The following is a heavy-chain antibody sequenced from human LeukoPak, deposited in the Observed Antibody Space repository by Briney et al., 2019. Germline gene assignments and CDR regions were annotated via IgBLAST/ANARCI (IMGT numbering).Heavy chain of an antibody. D-gene: IGHD4-11*01. CDR3: AREVVTTNRNWFDP. V-gene: IGHV1-69*04. CDR2: IIPIFGIA. J-gene: IGHJ5*02. CDR1: GGTFSSYA. Sequence: ASVTVSCKASGGTFSSYAISWVRQAPGQGLEWMGRIIPIFGIANYAQKFQGRVTITADKSTSTAYMELSCLRSEDTAVYYCAREVVTTNRNWFDPWGQGTLVTASS.